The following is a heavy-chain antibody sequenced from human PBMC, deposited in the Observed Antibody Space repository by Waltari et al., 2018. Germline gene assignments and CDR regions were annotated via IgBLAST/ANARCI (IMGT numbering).Heavy chain of an antibody. CDR3: ARHFFKAAPTNWFDP. V-gene: IGHV5-51*01. J-gene: IGHJ5*02. Sequence: EVQLVQSGAEVKKPGESLKISCKGSGYSFTSYWIGWVRQMPGKGLEWWGIIYPGDSSTEYSTSFQGQVTISADKSISTAYLQWSSLKASDTAMYYCARHFFKAAPTNWFDPWGQGTLVTVSS. CDR2: IYPGDSST. D-gene: IGHD6-6*01. CDR1: GYSFTSYW.